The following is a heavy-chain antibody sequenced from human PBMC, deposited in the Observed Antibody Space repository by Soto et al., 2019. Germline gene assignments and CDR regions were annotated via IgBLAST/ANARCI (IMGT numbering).Heavy chain of an antibody. J-gene: IGHJ4*02. D-gene: IGHD3-22*01. CDR1: GFTFDDYA. CDR2: ISSSGSTI. Sequence: EVQLVESGGGLVQPGRSLRLSCADSGFTFDDYAMHWVRQAPGKGLEWVSYISSSGSTIYYADSVKGRFTISRDNAKNSLYLQMNSLRAEDTAVYYCVRDRDDSSGFYRPYYFDYWGQGTLVTVSS. V-gene: IGHV3-48*03. CDR3: VRDRDDSSGFYRPYYFDY.